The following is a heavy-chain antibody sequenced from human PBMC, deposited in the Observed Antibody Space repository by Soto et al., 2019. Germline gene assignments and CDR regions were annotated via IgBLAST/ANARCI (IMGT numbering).Heavy chain of an antibody. CDR3: ARVWGTYCSDGSCYSYYYYGMDV. D-gene: IGHD2-15*01. J-gene: IGHJ6*02. Sequence: ASVKVSCKASGYTFTSYGISWVRQAPGQGLEWMGWISAYNGNTNYAQKLQGRVTMTTDTSTSTAYMELRSLRSDDTAVYYCARVWGTYCSDGSCYSYYYYGMDVWGQGTTVTVS. V-gene: IGHV1-18*01. CDR1: GYTFTSYG. CDR2: ISAYNGNT.